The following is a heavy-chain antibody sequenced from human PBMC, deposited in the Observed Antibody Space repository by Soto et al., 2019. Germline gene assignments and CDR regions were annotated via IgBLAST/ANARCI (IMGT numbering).Heavy chain of an antibody. CDR2: IYYSGST. J-gene: IGHJ3*02. D-gene: IGHD3-22*01. Sequence: QVQLQESGPGLVKPSETLSLTCTVSGGSISSYYWSWIRQPPGKGLEWIGYIYYSGSTNYNPSLKSRVTISVDTSKNQFSLKLSSVTAADTAVYYCARGGSSGYSAFDIWGQGTMVTVSS. CDR3: ARGGSSGYSAFDI. CDR1: GGSISSYY. V-gene: IGHV4-59*01.